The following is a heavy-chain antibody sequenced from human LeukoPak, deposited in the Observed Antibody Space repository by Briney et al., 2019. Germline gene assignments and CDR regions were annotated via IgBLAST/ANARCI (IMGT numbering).Heavy chain of an antibody. D-gene: IGHD1-26*01. CDR2: IYLSGST. J-gene: IGHJ3*02. V-gene: IGHV4-34*01. CDR3: ASFPRVGATNAPAFDI. CDR1: GFTFSSYE. Sequence: LRLSCAASGFTFSSYEMNWVRQAPGKGLEWIGCIYLSGSTYYNPSLKSRVTISVDTSKNQFSLKLSAATAADTAVYYCASFPRVGATNAPAFDIWGKGTMVTVSS.